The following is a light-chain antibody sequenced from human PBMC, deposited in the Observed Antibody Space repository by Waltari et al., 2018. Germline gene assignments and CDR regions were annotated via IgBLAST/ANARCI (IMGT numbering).Light chain of an antibody. J-gene: IGKJ1*01. CDR3: QQYNSYSRT. CDR2: KAS. CDR1: QSIDTW. V-gene: IGKV1-5*03. Sequence: DIQLTQSPSTLSAPVRTNVHITCRASQSIDTWLAWYQQKPGKAPKVLIYKASSLQSGVPSRFSGSGSGTEFTLTISSLQPDDFATYYCQQYNSYSRTFGQGTKVEIK.